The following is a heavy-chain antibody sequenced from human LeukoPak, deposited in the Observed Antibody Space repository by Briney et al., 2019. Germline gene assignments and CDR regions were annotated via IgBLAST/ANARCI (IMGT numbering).Heavy chain of an antibody. CDR1: GGTFSSYA. CDR2: IIPIFGIA. V-gene: IGHV1-69*04. J-gene: IGHJ4*02. CDR3: ARDGAYYYDSSGYRPPPSQYYFDY. Sequence: RVASVKVSCKASGGTFSSYAISWVRQAPGQGLEWMGRIIPIFGIANYAQKFQGRVTTTADKSTSTAYMELSSLRSEDTAVYYCARDGAYYYDSSGYRPPPSQYYFDYWGQGTLVTVSS. D-gene: IGHD3-22*01.